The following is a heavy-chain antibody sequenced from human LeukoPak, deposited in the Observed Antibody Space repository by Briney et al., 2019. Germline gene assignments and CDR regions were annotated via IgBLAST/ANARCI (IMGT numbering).Heavy chain of an antibody. J-gene: IGHJ4*02. CDR1: GNTFTSYY. D-gene: IGHD3-10*01. Sequence: ASVKVSCKASGNTFTSYYIHWVRQAPGQGLEWMGIINPSSGSTNYAQNFQGRFTITRDTSASTAYMELSSLRSEDTAVYYGAREPSGYGSGSFDYWGQGTLVTVSS. CDR2: INPSSGST. CDR3: AREPSGYGSGSFDY. V-gene: IGHV1-46*01.